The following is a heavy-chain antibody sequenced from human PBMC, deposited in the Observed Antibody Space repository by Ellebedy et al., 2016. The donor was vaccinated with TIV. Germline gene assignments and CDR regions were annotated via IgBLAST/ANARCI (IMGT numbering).Heavy chain of an antibody. CDR2: IWYDGSNK. J-gene: IGHJ6*02. Sequence: GESLKISXAASGFTFSSYGMHWVRQAPGKGLEWVAVIWYDGSNKYYADSVKGRFTISRDNSKNTLYLQMNSLRAEDTAVYYCAREAVHYYYGMDVWGQGTTVTVSS. CDR1: GFTFSSYG. V-gene: IGHV3-33*01. CDR3: AREAVHYYYGMDV. D-gene: IGHD6-19*01.